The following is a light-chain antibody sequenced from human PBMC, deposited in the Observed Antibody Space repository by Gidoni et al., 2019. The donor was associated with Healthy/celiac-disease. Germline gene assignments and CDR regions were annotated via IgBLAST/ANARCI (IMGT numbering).Light chain of an antibody. V-gene: IGKV3-15*01. CDR2: GAS. Sequence: EIVMTQSPSTLSVSPVERATLSCRASPSVSSNLDWYQQKPGQAPRLLLYGASTRATGIPARCSGSGSGTEFTLTISSLLSADFAVYYCQQYNNWPPRTFGQGTKVEIK. CDR3: QQYNNWPPRT. CDR1: PSVSSN. J-gene: IGKJ1*01.